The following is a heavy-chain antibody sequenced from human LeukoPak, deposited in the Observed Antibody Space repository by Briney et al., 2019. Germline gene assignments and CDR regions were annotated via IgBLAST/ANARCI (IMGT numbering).Heavy chain of an antibody. D-gene: IGHD3-22*01. V-gene: IGHV5-51*01. Sequence: GGSLQISCKGSGYSFSSYWIAWVRPMPGKGLEWMGIISPGGSDTRYSPSFQGQVTISADKSISTAYLQWSSLKASDTAIYYCARRSDSSGYYRAFDYWGQGTLVTVSS. J-gene: IGHJ4*02. CDR3: ARRSDSSGYYRAFDY. CDR1: GYSFSSYW. CDR2: ISPGGSDT.